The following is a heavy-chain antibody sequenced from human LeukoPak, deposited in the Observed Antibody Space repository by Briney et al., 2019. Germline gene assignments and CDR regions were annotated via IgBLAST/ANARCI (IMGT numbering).Heavy chain of an antibody. Sequence: GGSLRLSCAASGLAFSAYKMHWVRHAPRKGLVWVSRISTDGYTTDYADFVQGRFTASRDNTKNTWSLEMNSLRAEDTAVYYCVVGGSPGYWGQGTLVTVSS. V-gene: IGHV3-74*01. CDR2: ISTDGYTT. D-gene: IGHD2-15*01. J-gene: IGHJ4*02. CDR3: VVGGSPGY. CDR1: GLAFSAYK.